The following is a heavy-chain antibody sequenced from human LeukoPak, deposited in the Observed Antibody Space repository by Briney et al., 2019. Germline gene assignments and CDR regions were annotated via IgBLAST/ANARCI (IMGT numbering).Heavy chain of an antibody. CDR1: GGSFSGYY. CDR2: INHSGST. D-gene: IGHD3-9*01. J-gene: IGHJ4*02. Sequence: NASETLSLTCAVYGGSFSGYYWSWIRQPPGKGLEWIGEINHSGSTNYNPSLKSRVTISVDTSKNQFSLKLSSVTAADTAVYYCARAADGDDYDILTGYSNYFDYWGQGTLVTVSS. V-gene: IGHV4-34*01. CDR3: ARAADGDDYDILTGYSNYFDY.